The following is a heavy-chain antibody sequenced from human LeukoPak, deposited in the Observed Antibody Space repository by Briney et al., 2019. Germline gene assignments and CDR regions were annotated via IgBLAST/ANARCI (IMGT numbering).Heavy chain of an antibody. D-gene: IGHD3-22*01. CDR1: GFTSSSYA. CDR2: IGDSGIST. V-gene: IGHV3-23*01. J-gene: IGHJ3*02. CDR3: AKSSRVGSSGYYFPDAFDI. Sequence: GGSLRLSCAASGFTSSSYAMSWVRQAPGKGLEWVSGIGDSGISTNYADSVKGRFTISRDNSKNTLYLQMNSLRAEDTAVYYCAKSSRVGSSGYYFPDAFDIWGQGTMVTVSS.